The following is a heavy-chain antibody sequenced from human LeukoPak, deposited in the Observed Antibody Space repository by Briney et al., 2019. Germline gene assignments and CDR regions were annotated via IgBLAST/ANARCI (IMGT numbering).Heavy chain of an antibody. J-gene: IGHJ3*02. D-gene: IGHD4/OR15-4a*01. CDR2: IGTAGDT. CDR3: TGEGAHDAFDI. V-gene: IGHV3-13*04. Sequence: GGPLRLSCAASGFTFSTYDMHWVRQATGKGLEWVSTIGTAGDTYYLDSVKGRFTISRQNAKNSLYLQMNSLRAGDTAIYYCTGEGAHDAFDIWGQGTMVSVSS. CDR1: GFTFSTYD.